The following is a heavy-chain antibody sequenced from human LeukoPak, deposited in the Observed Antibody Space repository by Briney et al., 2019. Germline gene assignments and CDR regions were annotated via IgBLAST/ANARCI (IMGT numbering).Heavy chain of an antibody. Sequence: PSETLSLTCTVSGGSISSDNYYGNWIRQPAGKGLEWMGRIYTSGSTNYNPSLKTRVTISIDTSKNQFSLKLTSATAADTAVYYCLLRRDGYTHFDYWGQGTLVTVSS. CDR3: LLRRDGYTHFDY. V-gene: IGHV4-61*02. CDR2: IYTSGST. D-gene: IGHD5-24*01. CDR1: GGSISSDNYY. J-gene: IGHJ4*02.